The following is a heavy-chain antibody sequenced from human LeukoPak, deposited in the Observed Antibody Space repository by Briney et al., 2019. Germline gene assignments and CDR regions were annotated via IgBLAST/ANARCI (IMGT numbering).Heavy chain of an antibody. CDR2: ISSSGSNI. D-gene: IGHD6-19*01. J-gene: IGHJ4*02. CDR3: ARGDSSGWSYFDY. Sequence: PGGSLRPSCAASGFTFSSYDMNWVRQAPGKGLELISHISSSGSNIYYADSVKGRFTISRDNAKNSLYLQLNSLRAEDTAVYYCARGDSSGWSYFDYWGQGTLVTVSS. V-gene: IGHV3-48*03. CDR1: GFTFSSYD.